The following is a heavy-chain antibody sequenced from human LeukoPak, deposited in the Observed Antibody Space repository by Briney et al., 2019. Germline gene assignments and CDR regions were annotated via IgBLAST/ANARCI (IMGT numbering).Heavy chain of an antibody. CDR1: GFTFSHHG. Sequence: GGSLRLSCAASGFTFSHHGLHWVRQDTGKGLEWLAIVWPDGNKKLYADSVKGRFIISKDNPKNTVYLQMNSLRVEDTALYYCVVVVVPAAVWHFDFWGSGTLVTVSS. J-gene: IGHJ2*01. CDR3: VVVVVPAAVWHFDF. CDR2: VWPDGNKK. D-gene: IGHD2-15*01. V-gene: IGHV3-33*01.